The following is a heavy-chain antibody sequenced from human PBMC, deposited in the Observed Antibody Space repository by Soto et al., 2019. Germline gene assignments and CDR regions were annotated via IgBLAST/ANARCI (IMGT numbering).Heavy chain of an antibody. V-gene: IGHV4-34*01. D-gene: IGHD3-10*01. CDR1: GVSFSGYY. Sequence: PSETLSLTCAVYGVSFSGYYWSWIRQPPGKGLEWIGEINHSGSTNYNPSLKSRVTISVDTSKNQFSLKLSSVTAADTAVYYCAREENVLLWFGELNNWFDPWGQGTLVTVSS. CDR3: AREENVLLWFGELNNWFDP. CDR2: INHSGST. J-gene: IGHJ5*02.